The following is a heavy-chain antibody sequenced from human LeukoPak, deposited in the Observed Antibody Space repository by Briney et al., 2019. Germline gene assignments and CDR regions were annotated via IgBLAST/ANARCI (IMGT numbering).Heavy chain of an antibody. J-gene: IGHJ4*02. D-gene: IGHD1-26*01. Sequence: PGGSLRLSCAASGFTFSSYGMHWVRQAPGKGLEWVAVIWYDGSNKYYADSVKGRFTISRDSSKNTLYLQMNSLRAEDTAVYYCAKGWPSGSYYFDYWGQGTLVTVSS. V-gene: IGHV3-33*06. CDR1: GFTFSSYG. CDR3: AKGWPSGSYYFDY. CDR2: IWYDGSNK.